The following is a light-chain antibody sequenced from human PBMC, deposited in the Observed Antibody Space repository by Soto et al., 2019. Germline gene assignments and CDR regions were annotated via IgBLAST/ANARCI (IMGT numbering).Light chain of an antibody. Sequence: EAVLTQSPASLSLSLGERATLSCWASQNIGTYLAWYQQKPGQAPRLLIYDASNRATGIPARFSGSGSGTDFTLTISSLEPEDFAVYYCHQRTNWPITFGQGTRLE. CDR2: DAS. CDR1: QNIGTY. J-gene: IGKJ5*01. CDR3: HQRTNWPIT. V-gene: IGKV3-11*01.